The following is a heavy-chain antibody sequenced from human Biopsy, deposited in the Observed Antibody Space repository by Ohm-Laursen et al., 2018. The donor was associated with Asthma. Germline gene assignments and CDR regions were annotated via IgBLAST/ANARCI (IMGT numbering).Heavy chain of an antibody. V-gene: IGHV4-39*02. CDR2: IYYSGTT. D-gene: IGHD6-6*01. CDR1: GDAMSTSGSY. Sequence: DTLSLTCIVSGDAMSTSGSYWGWIRQSPGKGLEWIGSIYYSGTTYYNPSLESRVTISADTSKNDFSMKGTSVTAADTAVYYCARAVSSSSYWYFDLWGRGDLVTVSS. J-gene: IGHJ2*01. CDR3: ARAVSSSSYWYFDL.